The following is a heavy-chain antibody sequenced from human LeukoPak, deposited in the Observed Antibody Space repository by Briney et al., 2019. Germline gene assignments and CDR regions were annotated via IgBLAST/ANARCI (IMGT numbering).Heavy chain of an antibody. CDR2: INGDGSST. V-gene: IGHV3-74*01. CDR1: GFTFSTYA. Sequence: GGSLRLSCAASGFTFSTYAMSWVRQDPGKGLVWLSRINGDGSSTSYADSVKGRFTISRDNAKNTLYLQMNSLRAEDTAVYYCASPRYSYGVPTDYWGQGTLVTVSS. J-gene: IGHJ4*02. CDR3: ASPRYSYGVPTDY. D-gene: IGHD5-24*01.